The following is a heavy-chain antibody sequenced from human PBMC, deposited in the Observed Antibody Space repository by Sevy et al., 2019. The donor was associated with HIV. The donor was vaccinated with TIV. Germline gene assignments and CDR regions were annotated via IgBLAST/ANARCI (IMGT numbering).Heavy chain of an antibody. CDR3: ASRGENTYYYGSSGYYYYFDY. V-gene: IGHV4-39*01. J-gene: IGHJ4*02. CDR2: IYYSGST. CDR1: GGSISSSSYY. D-gene: IGHD3-22*01. Sequence: SETLSLTCTVSGGSISSSSYYWGWIRQPPGKGLEWIGSIYYSGSTYYNPSLKSRVTISVDTSKNQFSLKLSSVTAADTAVYYCASRGENTYYYGSSGYYYYFDYWGQGTLVTVSS.